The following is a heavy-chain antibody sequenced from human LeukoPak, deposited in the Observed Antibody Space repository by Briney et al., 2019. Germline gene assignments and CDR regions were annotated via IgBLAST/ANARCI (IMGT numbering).Heavy chain of an antibody. CDR3: ARDNGAIRAYYYHGMDV. D-gene: IGHD2-8*01. CDR1: GGSISSRNW. V-gene: IGHV4-4*02. J-gene: IGHJ6*02. CDR2: IYHSGSI. Sequence: SGTLSLTCAVSGGSISSRNWWSWVRQPPGKGLEWIGEIYHSGSINYNPSLKSRVTISVDKSKNQLSLRLTSVTAADTAVYYCARDNGAIRAYYYHGMDVWGQGTTVTVSS.